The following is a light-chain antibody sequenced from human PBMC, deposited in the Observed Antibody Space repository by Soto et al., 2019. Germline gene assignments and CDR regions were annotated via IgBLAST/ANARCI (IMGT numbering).Light chain of an antibody. V-gene: IGLV2-14*01. CDR1: SADIGSHDY. CDR3: NSYTTTSALV. Sequence: QSALTQPASVSGSRGQSITISCTGSSADIGSHDYVSWYQQHPGKVPKLIIYEVSKRPSGASDRFSGSKSGNAAYLSISGLQPEDEADYYCNSYTTTSALVFGTGTKVTVL. J-gene: IGLJ1*01. CDR2: EVS.